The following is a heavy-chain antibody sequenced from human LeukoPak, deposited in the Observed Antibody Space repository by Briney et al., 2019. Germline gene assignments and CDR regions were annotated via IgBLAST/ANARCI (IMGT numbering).Heavy chain of an antibody. CDR1: GGTFSSYA. Sequence: SVKVSCKASGGTFSSYAISWVGQAPGQGLAWMGGIIPIFGTANYAQKFQGRVTITADESTSTAYMELSSLRSEDTAVYYCATAYCSGGSCYSRDYYYYGMDVWGKGTTVTVSS. D-gene: IGHD2-15*01. J-gene: IGHJ6*04. V-gene: IGHV1-69*01. CDR2: IIPIFGTA. CDR3: ATAYCSGGSCYSRDYYYYGMDV.